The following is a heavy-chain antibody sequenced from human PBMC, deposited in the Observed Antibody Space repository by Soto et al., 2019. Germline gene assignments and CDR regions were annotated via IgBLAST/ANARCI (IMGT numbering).Heavy chain of an antibody. D-gene: IGHD2-15*01. CDR3: ARDGAGGSCYSCAFDI. Sequence: GGSLRLSCAASGFTFSSYWMSWVRQAPGKGLEWVANIKQDGSEKYYVDSVKGRFTISRDNAKNSLYLQMNSLRAEDTAVYYCARDGAGGSCYSCAFDICGQGTMVTVSS. CDR2: IKQDGSEK. CDR1: GFTFSSYW. V-gene: IGHV3-7*01. J-gene: IGHJ3*02.